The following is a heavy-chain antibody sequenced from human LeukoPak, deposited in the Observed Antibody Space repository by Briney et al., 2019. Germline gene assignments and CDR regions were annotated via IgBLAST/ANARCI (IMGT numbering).Heavy chain of an antibody. D-gene: IGHD1-26*01. V-gene: IGHV1-2*02. J-gene: IGHJ4*02. CDR2: INPNSGGT. CDR1: GYTFTGYY. CDR3: ARGPVGATTGDYYFDY. Sequence: ASVKVSCKASGYTFTGYYMHWVRQAPGQGLEWMGWINPNSGGTNYAQKFQGRVTMTRDMSTSTVYMELSSLRSEDTAVYYCARGPVGATTGDYYFDYWGQGTVVTVSS.